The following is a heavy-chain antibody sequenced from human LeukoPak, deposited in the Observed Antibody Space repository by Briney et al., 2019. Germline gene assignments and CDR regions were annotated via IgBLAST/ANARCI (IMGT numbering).Heavy chain of an antibody. J-gene: IGHJ4*02. CDR1: GFTFDDYG. V-gene: IGHV3-20*04. CDR3: ARYSPGTTASDY. CDR2: INWNGGST. D-gene: IGHD1-1*01. Sequence: PGGSLTLSCAASGFTFDDYGMSWVRQAPGKGLEWVSGINWNGGSTGYADSVKGRFNISRDNTKNSLFLQMNSLRAEDTAVYYCARYSPGTTASDYWGQGTLVTVSS.